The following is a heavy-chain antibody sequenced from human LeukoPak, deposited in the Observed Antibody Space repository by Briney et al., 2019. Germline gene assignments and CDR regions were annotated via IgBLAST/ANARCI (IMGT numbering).Heavy chain of an antibody. V-gene: IGHV1-18*01. D-gene: IGHD3-22*01. CDR2: ISAYNGNT. J-gene: IGHJ3*02. CDR1: GYTFTSYG. CDR3: ARVYPLNYYDSSGYRAFDI. Sequence: GASVKVSCKASGYTFTSYGISWVRQAPGQGLEWMGWISAYNGNTNYAQKLQGRVTMTTDTSTSTAYMELRSLRSDDTAVYYCARVYPLNYYDSSGYRAFDIWGQGTMVTVSS.